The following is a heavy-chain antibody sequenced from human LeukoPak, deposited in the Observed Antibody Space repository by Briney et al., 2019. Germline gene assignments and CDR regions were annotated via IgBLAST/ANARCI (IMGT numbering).Heavy chain of an antibody. D-gene: IGHD3-16*02. CDR3: ARGGGYVWGSYRSDY. Sequence: ASVKVSCKASGYTFTSYGISWVRQAPGQGLEWMGWINPNSGGTNYAQKFQGRVTMTRNTSISTAYMELSSLRSEDTAVYYCARGGGYVWGSYRSDYWGQGTLVTVSS. CDR1: GYTFTSYG. CDR2: INPNSGGT. J-gene: IGHJ4*02. V-gene: IGHV1-8*02.